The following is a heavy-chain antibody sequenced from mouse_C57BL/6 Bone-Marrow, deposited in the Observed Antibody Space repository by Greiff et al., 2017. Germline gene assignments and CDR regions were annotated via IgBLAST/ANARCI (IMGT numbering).Heavy chain of an antibody. CDR3: ARGDYDWYFDV. D-gene: IGHD2-4*01. CDR1: GYSFTGYY. J-gene: IGHJ1*03. V-gene: IGHV1-42*01. CDR2: INPSTGGT. Sequence: VQLQQSGPELVKPGASVKISCTASGYSFTGYYMNWVKQSPEKSLEWIGEINPSTGGTTYNQKFKAKATLTVDKSSSTAYMQLKSLTSEDSAVYYCARGDYDWYFDVWGTGTTVTVSS.